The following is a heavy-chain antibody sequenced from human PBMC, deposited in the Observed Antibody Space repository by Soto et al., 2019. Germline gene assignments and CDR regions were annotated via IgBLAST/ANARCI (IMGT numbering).Heavy chain of an antibody. J-gene: IGHJ4*02. D-gene: IGHD6-13*01. CDR3: ARGRYSSSWFYFDY. CDR2: IYHTGST. V-gene: IGHV4-59*01. CDR1: GGSITSYF. Sequence: QVQLQESGPRLVKPSETLSLTCTVSGGSITSYFWNWIRQPPGKGLEWIGYIYHTGSTNYNPSFKSRISTSADTSKNQFSLTVTSVTVADTAVYYCARGRYSSSWFYFDYWGQGILVTVSS.